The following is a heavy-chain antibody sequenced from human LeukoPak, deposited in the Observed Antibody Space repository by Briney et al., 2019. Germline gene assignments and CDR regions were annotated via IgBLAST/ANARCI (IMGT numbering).Heavy chain of an antibody. CDR3: ASGGPEMATIGGDYFDY. Sequence: SVKVSCKAYGGTFSSYAISWVRQAPGQGLEWMGRIIPIFGIANYAQKFQGRVTITADKSTSTAYMELSSLRSEDTAVYYCASGGPEMATIGGDYFDYWGQGTLVTVSS. J-gene: IGHJ4*02. V-gene: IGHV1-69*04. CDR2: IIPIFGIA. D-gene: IGHD5-24*01. CDR1: GGTFSSYA.